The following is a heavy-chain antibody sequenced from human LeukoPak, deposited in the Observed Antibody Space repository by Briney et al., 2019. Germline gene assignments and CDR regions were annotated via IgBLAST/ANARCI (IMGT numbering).Heavy chain of an antibody. CDR2: IIPIFGTA. V-gene: IGHV1-69*05. J-gene: IGHJ4*02. Sequence: ASVKVSCKASGGTFSSYAISWVRQAPGQGLEWMGGIIPIFGTANYAQKFQGRVTITTDESTSTAYMELSSLRSEDTAVYYCARDDFRSGYLVYWGQGTLVTVSS. CDR3: ARDDFRSGYLVY. CDR1: GGTFSSYA. D-gene: IGHD3-3*01.